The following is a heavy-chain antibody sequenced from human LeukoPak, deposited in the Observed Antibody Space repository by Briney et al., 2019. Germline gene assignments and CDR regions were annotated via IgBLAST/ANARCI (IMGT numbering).Heavy chain of an antibody. CDR3: AREGYSSGWYARLFDY. CDR2: IYYSGST. D-gene: IGHD6-19*01. V-gene: IGHV4-59*01. CDR1: GGSISSYY. J-gene: IGHJ4*02. Sequence: SETLSLTCTVSGGSISSYYWSWIRQPLGKGLEWIGYIYYSGSTNYNPSLKSRVTISVDTSKNQFSLKLSSVTAADTAVYYCAREGYSSGWYARLFDYWGQGTLVTVSS.